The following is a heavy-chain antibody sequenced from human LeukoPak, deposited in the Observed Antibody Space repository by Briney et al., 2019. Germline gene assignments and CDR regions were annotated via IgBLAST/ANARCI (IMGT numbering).Heavy chain of an antibody. V-gene: IGHV3-23*01. CDR3: AKDYYGAGSYDY. CDR2: ISPSGDIK. J-gene: IGHJ4*02. D-gene: IGHD3-10*01. CDR1: GFTFSRHG. Sequence: EGSLRLSCAASGFTFSRHGMNWVRQAPGKGLEWVSGISPSGDIKYYADSVKGRFTISRDNSKNTLYLQMNSLRAEDTAVYYCAKDYYGAGSYDYWGQGTLVTVSS.